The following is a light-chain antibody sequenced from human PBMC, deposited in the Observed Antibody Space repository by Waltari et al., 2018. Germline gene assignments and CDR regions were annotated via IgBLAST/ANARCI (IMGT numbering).Light chain of an antibody. J-gene: IGLJ2*01. CDR2: DVS. CDR1: SSDVGGYNY. CDR3: SSYISSDTLEL. V-gene: IGLV2-14*03. Sequence: HSALTQPASVSGSPGQSITISCTGTSSDVGGYNYVSWYQQHPGKAPKLMIFDVSNRPSGVSNRFSGAKSGNTASLTVSGLQAEDEAEYYCSSYISSDTLELFGGGTSLTVL.